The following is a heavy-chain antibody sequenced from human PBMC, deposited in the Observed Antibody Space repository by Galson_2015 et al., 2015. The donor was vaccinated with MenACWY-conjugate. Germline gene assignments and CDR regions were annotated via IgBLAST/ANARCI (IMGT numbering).Heavy chain of an antibody. CDR2: ISTNGDST. Sequence: SLRLSCAASGFSFNSYSMHWVRQAPGKGMEHVSVISTNGDSTYYADSVKGRFTVSRDNSKNTLYLQISSLRDEDTAAYYCVKANSGSYYGKYAFDIWGQGTMVTVSS. J-gene: IGHJ3*02. CDR3: VKANSGSYYGKYAFDI. V-gene: IGHV3-64D*09. D-gene: IGHD1-26*01. CDR1: GFSFNSYS.